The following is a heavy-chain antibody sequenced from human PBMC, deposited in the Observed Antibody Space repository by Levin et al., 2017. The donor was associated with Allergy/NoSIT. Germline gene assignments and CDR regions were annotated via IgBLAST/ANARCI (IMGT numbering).Heavy chain of an antibody. V-gene: IGHV3-48*01. J-gene: IGHJ5*02. D-gene: IGHD2-15*01. CDR3: ARSRYCSGGSCYTNWFDP. CDR2: ISSSSSTI. Sequence: GGSLRLSCAASGFTFSSYSMNWVRQAPGKGLEWVSYISSSSSTIYYADSVKGRFTISRDNAKNSLYLQMNSLRAEDTAVYYWARSRYCSGGSCYTNWFDPWGQGTLVTVSS. CDR1: GFTFSSYS.